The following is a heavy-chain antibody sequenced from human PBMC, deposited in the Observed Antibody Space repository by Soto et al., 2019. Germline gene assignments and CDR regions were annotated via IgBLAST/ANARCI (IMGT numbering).Heavy chain of an antibody. CDR1: GYTFTGYY. J-gene: IGHJ6*02. V-gene: IGHV1-2*04. CDR2: INPNSGGT. D-gene: IGHD3-10*01. CDR3: ARDLHGSGIYYYYGMDV. Sequence: GASVKVSCKASGYTFTGYYMHWVRQAPGQGLEWMGWINPNSGGTNYAQKFQGWVTMTRDTPISTAYTELSRLRSDDTAVYYCARDLHGSGIYYYYGMDVWGQGTTVTVSS.